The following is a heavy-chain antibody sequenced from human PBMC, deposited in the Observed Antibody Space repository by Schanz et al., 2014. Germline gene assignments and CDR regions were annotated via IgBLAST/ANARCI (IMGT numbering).Heavy chain of an antibody. CDR3: AKDAPYPFDL. Sequence: AQLVESGGGVVQPGRSLRLSCAASGFTFSTHAMSWVRQAPGKGLEWVSSISGDHRNTFYADSVKGRFTISRDNSKNTLYLQMNSLRAEDTAIYYCAKDAPYPFDLWGRGTLITVSS. CDR2: ISGDHRNT. CDR1: GFTFSTHA. V-gene: IGHV3-23*04. J-gene: IGHJ2*01.